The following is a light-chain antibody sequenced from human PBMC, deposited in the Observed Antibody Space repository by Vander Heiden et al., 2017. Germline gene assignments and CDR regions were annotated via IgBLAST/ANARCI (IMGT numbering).Light chain of an antibody. CDR3: QQCDSTPIT. V-gene: IGKV1-39*01. CDR1: QSISSY. Sequence: DIQMTQSPSSLSASVGDRVTITCRASQSISSYLNWYQQKPGKAPKLLIYAASSLQSGVPSRFSGSGSGTDFTLTISRLQPEDFATYYCQQCDSTPITFGHGTLLEIK. J-gene: IGKJ5*01. CDR2: AAS.